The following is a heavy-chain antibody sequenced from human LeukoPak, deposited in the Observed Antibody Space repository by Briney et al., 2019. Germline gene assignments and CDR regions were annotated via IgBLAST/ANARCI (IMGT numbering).Heavy chain of an antibody. D-gene: IGHD2-2*01. CDR1: GFTFSSYS. CDR3: ALCSTSCPGGGRTFDI. J-gene: IGHJ3*02. CDR2: ISSSSSTI. V-gene: IGHV3-48*01. Sequence: PGGSLRLSCAASGFTFSSYSMNWVRQAPGKGLEWVSYISSSSSTIYYADSVKGRFTISRDNSKNTLYLQMNSLRAEDTAVYYCALCSTSCPGGGRTFDIWGQGTMVTVSS.